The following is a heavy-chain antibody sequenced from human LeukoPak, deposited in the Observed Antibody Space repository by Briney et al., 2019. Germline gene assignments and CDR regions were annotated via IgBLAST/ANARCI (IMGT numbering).Heavy chain of an antibody. Sequence: GGSLRLSCVASGFPFSSYWMTWVRQAPGKGLEWVANIKQDGSKKSYVDSVKGQFTISRDNAKNSLYLQMNSLRAEDTAIYYCTRVGYIDEGIDYWGQGTLVTVSS. D-gene: IGHD5-24*01. CDR3: TRVGYIDEGIDY. J-gene: IGHJ4*02. V-gene: IGHV3-7*04. CDR1: GFPFSSYW. CDR2: IKQDGSKK.